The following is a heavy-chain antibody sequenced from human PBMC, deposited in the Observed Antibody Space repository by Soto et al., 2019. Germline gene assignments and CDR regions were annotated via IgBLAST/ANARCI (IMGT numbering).Heavy chain of an antibody. J-gene: IGHJ4*02. CDR2: TIPNLGTA. CDR1: GGTFSSLA. V-gene: IGHV1-69*01. Sequence: QVQLVQSGAEVRKPGSSVRVSCKASGGTFSSLAISWVRQAPGQGLEWMGGTIPNLGTAYHAQKFQDRVKITADEKTTTASRDLIGLPSEDTAVYYCAGGWGHSASTGYDMFFERWGQGNQVIVSS. CDR3: AGGWGHSASTGYDMFFER. D-gene: IGHD3-22*01.